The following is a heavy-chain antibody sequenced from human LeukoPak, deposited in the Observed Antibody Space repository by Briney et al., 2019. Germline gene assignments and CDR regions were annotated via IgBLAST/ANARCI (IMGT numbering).Heavy chain of an antibody. V-gene: IGHV3-23*01. J-gene: IGHJ4*02. CDR1: GFTFSSYA. CDR3: AKHFDWHTLYYFDS. Sequence: PGGSLRLSCAASGFTFSSYAMSWVRQAPGKGLEWVSVISGGGGSTYYADSVKGRFTISRDNSKNTLYLQMNSLRAEDTAVYYCAKHFDWHTLYYFDSWGQGTLVTVSA. CDR2: ISGGGGST. D-gene: IGHD3-9*01.